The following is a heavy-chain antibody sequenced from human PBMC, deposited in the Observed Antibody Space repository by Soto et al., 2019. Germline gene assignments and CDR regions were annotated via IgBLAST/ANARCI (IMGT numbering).Heavy chain of an antibody. CDR1: GASLTSGSYY. J-gene: IGHJ5*01. CDR3: ARWKYSYADLPGDWFDS. CDR2: IYRSGST. D-gene: IGHD3-16*01. Sequence: QVQLQESGPGLVRPSETLSLTCTVSGASLTSGSYYWSWVRQPPGKGLEWIAYIYRSGSTNYNPSLRSTATISVDTSKNQFSLRLTSVTPADTAMYYCARWKYSYADLPGDWFDSWGQGTLVTVSS. V-gene: IGHV4-61*01.